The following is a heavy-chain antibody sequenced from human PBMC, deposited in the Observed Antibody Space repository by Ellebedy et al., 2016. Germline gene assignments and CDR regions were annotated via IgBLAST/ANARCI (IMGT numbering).Heavy chain of an antibody. V-gene: IGHV1-69*04. D-gene: IGHD4-17*01. CDR2: IIPILGIA. CDR1: GGTFSSYA. CDR3: ARVVYGDSSTWYFDL. Sequence: ASVKVSCKASGGTFSSYAISWVRQAPGQGLEWMGRIIPILGIANYAQKFQGWVTMTRDTSISTAYMELSRLRSDDTAVYYCARVVYGDSSTWYFDLWGRGTLVTVSS. J-gene: IGHJ2*01.